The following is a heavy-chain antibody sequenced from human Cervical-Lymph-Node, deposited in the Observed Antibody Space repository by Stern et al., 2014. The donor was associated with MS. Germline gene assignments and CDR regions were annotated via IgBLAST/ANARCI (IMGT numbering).Heavy chain of an antibody. CDR2: ISYDERDK. CDR3: AKGGSGSYLD. V-gene: IGHV3-30*04. Sequence: VQLVESGGGVVQPGRSLRLSCAASGFVFRRYALHWVRQAPGKGLEWVALISYDERDKYDTDSVKGRFPVSRDNSNNTVDLEMNSLRLEDTAVYYCAKGGSGSYLDWGQGSLVTVSS. CDR1: GFVFRRYA. J-gene: IGHJ4*02. D-gene: IGHD1-26*01.